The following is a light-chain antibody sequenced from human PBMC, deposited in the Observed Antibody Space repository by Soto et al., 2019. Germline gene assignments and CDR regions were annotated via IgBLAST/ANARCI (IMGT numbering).Light chain of an antibody. Sequence: DIQMTQSPSTLSASVGDRVTITCRASQSISSWLAWYQQKPGKAPMLLIYGASILQSGVPSRFGGSGSGTDFTLTISSPQPEDFATYYCQQSYSMPPITFGQGTRLEI. V-gene: IGKV1-5*01. CDR3: QQSYSMPPIT. CDR2: GAS. CDR1: QSISSW. J-gene: IGKJ5*01.